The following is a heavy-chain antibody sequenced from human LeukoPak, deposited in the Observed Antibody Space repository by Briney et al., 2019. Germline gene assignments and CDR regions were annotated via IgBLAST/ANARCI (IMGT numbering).Heavy chain of an antibody. J-gene: IGHJ4*02. CDR1: GFTFSDHN. D-gene: IGHD1-14*01. CDR2: ISSSGSPI. Sequence: GGSLRLSCAASGFTFSDHNMNWIRQAPGKGLEWVSYISSSGSPIYYADSVKGRFTISRDNAKNSLYLQMNSLRAEDTAVYYCARDTGFSLKYWGQGTLVTVSS. CDR3: ARDTGFSLKY. V-gene: IGHV3-11*04.